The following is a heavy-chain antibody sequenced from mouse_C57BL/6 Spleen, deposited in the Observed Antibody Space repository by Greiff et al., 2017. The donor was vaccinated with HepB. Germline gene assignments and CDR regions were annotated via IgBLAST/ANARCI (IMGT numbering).Heavy chain of an antibody. CDR2: ISDGGSYT. V-gene: IGHV5-4*01. D-gene: IGHD2-1*01. Sequence: EVQVVESGGGLVKPGGSLKLSCAASGFTFSSYAMSWVRQTPEKRLEWVATISDGGSYTYYPDNVKGRFTISRDNAKNNLYLQMSHLKSEDTAMYYCARENFGTGPYFDVWGTGTTVTVSS. J-gene: IGHJ1*03. CDR1: GFTFSSYA. CDR3: ARENFGTGPYFDV.